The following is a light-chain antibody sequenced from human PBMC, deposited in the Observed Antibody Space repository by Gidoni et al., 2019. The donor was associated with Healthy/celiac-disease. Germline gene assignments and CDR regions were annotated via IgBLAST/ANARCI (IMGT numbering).Light chain of an antibody. V-gene: IGKV3-20*01. CDR1: QSVSSSY. CDR2: GAS. J-gene: IGKJ1*01. Sequence: EIVLTQSPGTLSLSPGERATLSCRASQSVSSSYIAWYQQKPGQAPRLLIYGASSRATGIPDRFSGSGSGTDFTLTISRLEPEDFAVYYCQQYGSSQWTFGQGTKVEIK. CDR3: QQYGSSQWT.